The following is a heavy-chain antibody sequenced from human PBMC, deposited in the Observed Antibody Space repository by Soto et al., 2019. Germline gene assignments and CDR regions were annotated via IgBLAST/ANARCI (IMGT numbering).Heavy chain of an antibody. V-gene: IGHV1-8*01. CDR1: GYTFTNND. J-gene: IGHJ4*02. CDR2: MNPNSGNT. D-gene: IGHD3-3*01. CDR3: ARVISSGHSDS. Sequence: QVQLVQSGAEVKKPGASVTVSCKTSGYTFTNNDINWVRQAPGQGLEWMGWMNPNSGNTGYAQKFQGRVTVTRNTAMRTAYMELTSLRSDDTAVYYCARVISSGHSDSWGQGTLVTVSS.